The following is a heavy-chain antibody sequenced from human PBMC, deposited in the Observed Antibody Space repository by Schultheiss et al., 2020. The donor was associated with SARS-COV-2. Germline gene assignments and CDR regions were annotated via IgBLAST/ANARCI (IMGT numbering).Heavy chain of an antibody. CDR2: IYYSGST. V-gene: IGHV4-59*01. CDR3: ARDRREGNNWTFLGY. J-gene: IGHJ4*02. Sequence: SETLSLTCSVSGDSISNYYWSWLRQSPGRGLEWIGYIYYSGSTKYNPSLKSRVIISADTSKNQLSLRLTSVTAADTAVYYCARDRREGNNWTFLGYWGQGALGTVSS. CDR1: GDSISNYY. D-gene: IGHD1-1*01.